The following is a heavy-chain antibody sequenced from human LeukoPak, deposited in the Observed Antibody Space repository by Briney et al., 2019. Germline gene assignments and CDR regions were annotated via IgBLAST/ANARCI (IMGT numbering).Heavy chain of an antibody. CDR3: VTTSVTHTRDP. CDR1: GNAFSDFY. CDR2: INPHSRAT. D-gene: IGHD5/OR15-5a*01. J-gene: IGHJ5*02. V-gene: IGHV1-2*02. Sequence: ASVKVSCTASGNAFSDFYFNWVRQAPGRGLEWVGWINPHSRATHYAQRFRGRVTMEASITTAYMELNSLTSDDTAVYYCVTTSVTHTRDPWGQGTLVTVSS.